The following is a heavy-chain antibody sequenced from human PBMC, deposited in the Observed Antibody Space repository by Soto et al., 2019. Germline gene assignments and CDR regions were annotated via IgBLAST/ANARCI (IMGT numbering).Heavy chain of an antibody. Sequence: PGGSLRRPCAASGFTFSTYNLNWVRQAPGKGLEWLSFISSGGSTIYNADSVKGRFTISRDNASKSLYLQMNSLRAGGTGVYFCARDGDTTSLGYYYYMEVWEKGNRITFTS. D-gene: IGHD6-6*01. J-gene: IGHJ6*03. CDR3: ARDGDTTSLGYYYYMEV. V-gene: IGHV3-48*01. CDR1: GFTFSTYN. CDR2: ISSGGSTI.